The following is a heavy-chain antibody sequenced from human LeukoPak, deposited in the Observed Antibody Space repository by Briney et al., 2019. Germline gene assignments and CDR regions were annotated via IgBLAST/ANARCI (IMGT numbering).Heavy chain of an antibody. V-gene: IGHV4-61*02. CDR3: ARGSRALRHAFDI. Sequence: PSETLSLTCTVSGGSISSGSYYWSWIRQPAGKGLEWIGRIYTSGSTNYNPSLKSRVTISVDTSKNQFSLKLSSVTAADTAVYYCARGSRALRHAFDIWGQGTMVTVSS. J-gene: IGHJ3*02. CDR2: IYTSGST. CDR1: GGSISSGSYY. D-gene: IGHD5-24*01.